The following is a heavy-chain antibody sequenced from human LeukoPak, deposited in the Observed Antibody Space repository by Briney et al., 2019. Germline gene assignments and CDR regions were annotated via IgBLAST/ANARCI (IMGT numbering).Heavy chain of an antibody. J-gene: IGHJ4*02. V-gene: IGHV4-59*08. CDR2: IYYSGST. CDR3: ARHGDYSNPFDY. Sequence: PSETLPLTCTVSGGSLSSCYWSWIRQPPGKGLEWIGYIYYSGSTNYNPSLKSRVTISVDTSKNQFSLKLSSVTAADTAVYYCARHGDYSNPFDYWGQETLVTVSS. D-gene: IGHD4-11*01. CDR1: GGSLSSCY.